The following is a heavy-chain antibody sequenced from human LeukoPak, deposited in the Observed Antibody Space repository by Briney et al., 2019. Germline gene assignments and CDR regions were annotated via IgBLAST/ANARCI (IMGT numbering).Heavy chain of an antibody. CDR2: ITSSSSYI. V-gene: IGHV3-21*01. CDR1: GFTFSNYN. CDR3: ARDPYSGSYGPYYYYYMDV. Sequence: GGSLRLSCAASGFTFSNYNMNWVRQAPGKGLEWVSSITSSSSYIYYADSVKGRFTISRDNAENSLYLQMNNLRDEDTAVYYCARDPYSGSYGPYYYYYMDVWGKGTTVTVSS. D-gene: IGHD1-26*01. J-gene: IGHJ6*03.